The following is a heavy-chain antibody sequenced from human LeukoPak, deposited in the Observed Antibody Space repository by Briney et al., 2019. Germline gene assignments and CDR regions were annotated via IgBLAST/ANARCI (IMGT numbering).Heavy chain of an antibody. CDR2: ISWDGGST. J-gene: IGHJ5*02. Sequence: GGSLRLFCAASGFTFDDYAMHWVRQAPGKGLEWVSLISWDGGSTYYADSVKGRFTISRDNSKNSLYLQMSSLRAEDTALYYCAKGDGGVWFDPWGQGTLVTVSS. D-gene: IGHD5-24*01. CDR1: GFTFDDYA. V-gene: IGHV3-43D*03. CDR3: AKGDGGVWFDP.